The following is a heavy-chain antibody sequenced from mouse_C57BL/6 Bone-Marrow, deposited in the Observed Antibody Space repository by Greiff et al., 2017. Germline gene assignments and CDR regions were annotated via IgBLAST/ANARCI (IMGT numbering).Heavy chain of an antibody. J-gene: IGHJ2*01. CDR3: ARSRSISTVVAPDY. D-gene: IGHD1-1*01. CDR1: GYTFTSYW. V-gene: IGHV1-69*01. Sequence: QVQLKQPGAELVMPGASVKLSCKASGYTFTSYWMHWVKQRPGQGLEWIGEIDPSDSYTNYNQKFKGKSTLTVDKSSSTAYMQLSSLTSEDSAVYYCARSRSISTVVAPDYWGQGTTLTVSS. CDR2: IDPSDSYT.